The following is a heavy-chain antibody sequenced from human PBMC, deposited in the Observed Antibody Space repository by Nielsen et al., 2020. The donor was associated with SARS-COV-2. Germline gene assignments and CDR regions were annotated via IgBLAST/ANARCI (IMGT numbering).Heavy chain of an antibody. CDR1: GGSFSGYY. D-gene: IGHD6-13*01. CDR2: INHSGST. J-gene: IGHJ6*03. CDR3: ARGLAAAGYYYYYYYMDV. V-gene: IGHV4-34*01. Sequence: SETLSLTCAVYGGSFSGYYWSWIRQPPGKGLEWIGEINHSGSTNYNPSLKSRVTISVDTSKNQFSLKLSSVTAADTAVYYCARGLAAAGYYYYYYYMDVWGKGTTVTVSS.